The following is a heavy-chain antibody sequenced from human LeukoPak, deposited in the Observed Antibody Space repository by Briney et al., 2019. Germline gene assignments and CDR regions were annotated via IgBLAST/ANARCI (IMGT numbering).Heavy chain of an antibody. J-gene: IGHJ4*02. V-gene: IGHV3-74*01. CDR3: ERSDAPLPC. CDR1: GFTFSNYW. CDR2: INNDGSDT. Sequence: GGSLRLSCAASGFTFSNYWMHWVRQAPGKGLVWVSRINNDGSDTSYADSVKGRFTISRDNAKNTLYLQMNSLEAEDTAVYYCERSDAPLPCWGQGTLVTVSS.